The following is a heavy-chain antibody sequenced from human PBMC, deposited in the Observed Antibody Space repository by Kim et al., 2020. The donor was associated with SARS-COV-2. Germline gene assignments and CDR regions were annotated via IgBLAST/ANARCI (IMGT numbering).Heavy chain of an antibody. V-gene: IGHV3-21*01. CDR2: ISATSTYI. J-gene: IGHJ4*02. CDR3: ARARHLDH. CDR1: GFTFSNYS. Sequence: GGSLRLSCAASGFTFSNYSLNWVRQAPGKGLEWVSSISATSTYIFYADSVRDRFTISRDSDKNSLSLQMNSLRVDDTAVYYCARARHLDHWGQGTLVTV.